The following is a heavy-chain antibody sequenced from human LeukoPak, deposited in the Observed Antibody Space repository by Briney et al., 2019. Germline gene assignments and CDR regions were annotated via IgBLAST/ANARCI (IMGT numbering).Heavy chain of an antibody. D-gene: IGHD6-19*01. Sequence: GRSLRLSCAASGFTFISYGMHWVRQAPGKGLEWVGVIWYDGSNKYYADSVKGRFTISRDNSKNTLYLQMNSLRAEDTAVYYCARGSDLYSSGWYWFGPWGQGTLVTVSS. CDR1: GFTFISYG. V-gene: IGHV3-33*01. CDR2: IWYDGSNK. CDR3: ARGSDLYSSGWYWFGP. J-gene: IGHJ5*02.